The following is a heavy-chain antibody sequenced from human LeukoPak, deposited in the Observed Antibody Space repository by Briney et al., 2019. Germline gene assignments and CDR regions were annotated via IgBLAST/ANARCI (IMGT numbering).Heavy chain of an antibody. Sequence: GGSLRLSCAASGFTFSSYAMSWVRQAPGEGLEWVSAISGSGAGTYYADSLKGRFTISRDNSKNTLYLQMNSLRAEDTAVYYCAKADAAAVRVYDFWGQGTLVTVST. CDR1: GFTFSSYA. CDR3: AKADAAAVRVYDF. CDR2: ISGSGAGT. D-gene: IGHD6-25*01. J-gene: IGHJ4*02. V-gene: IGHV3-23*01.